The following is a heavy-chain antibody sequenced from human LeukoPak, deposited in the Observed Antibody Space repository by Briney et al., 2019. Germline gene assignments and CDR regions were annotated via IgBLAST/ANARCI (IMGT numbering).Heavy chain of an antibody. CDR3: ARGKIYYSSGYYSLGFDP. V-gene: IGHV1-8*01. D-gene: IGHD3-22*01. CDR1: GYTFTSYD. J-gene: IGHJ5*02. CDR2: MNPNNNNT. Sequence: ASVKVSCKASGYTFTSYDINWVRQATGQGLEWMGWMNPNNNNTGYAQKFQGRVTMTRNTSISTAYMELSSLRSEDTAVYYCARGKIYYSSGYYSLGFDPWGQGTLVTVSS.